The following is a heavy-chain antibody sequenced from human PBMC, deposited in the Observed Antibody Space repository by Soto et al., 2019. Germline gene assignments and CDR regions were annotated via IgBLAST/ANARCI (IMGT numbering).Heavy chain of an antibody. V-gene: IGHV4-59*01. Sequence: SETLSLTCTVSGGSISSYYWSWIRQPPGKGLEWIGYIYYSGSTNYNPSLKSRVTISVDTSKNQFSLKLSSVTAADTAVYYCARERYCSSTSCFFGFDPWGQGTLVTVSS. CDR1: GGSISSYY. CDR2: IYYSGST. CDR3: ARERYCSSTSCFFGFDP. D-gene: IGHD2-2*01. J-gene: IGHJ5*02.